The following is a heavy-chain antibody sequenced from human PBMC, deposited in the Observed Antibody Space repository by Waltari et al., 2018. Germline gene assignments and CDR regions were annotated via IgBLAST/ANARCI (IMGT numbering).Heavy chain of an antibody. CDR3: VRRGEGTMVYNDAFDF. D-gene: IGHD3-10*01. CDR1: GGSVNSREW. V-gene: IGHV4-4*02. CDR2: VYHSGNT. Sequence: QVQLQESGPGLVKPSGTLSLICSVSGGSVNSREWWTWVRQPPGKGLEWIGEVYHSGNTNYNPSLKSRVTISVDKTKNQFSLKLTSVTAADTAVYYCVRRGEGTMVYNDAFDFWGLGTKVTGSS. J-gene: IGHJ3*01.